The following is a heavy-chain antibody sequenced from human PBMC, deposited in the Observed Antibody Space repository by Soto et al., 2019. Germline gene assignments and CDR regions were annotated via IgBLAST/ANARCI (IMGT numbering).Heavy chain of an antibody. D-gene: IGHD3-22*01. J-gene: IGHJ4*02. V-gene: IGHV3-23*01. CDR2: ISGSGGST. Sequence: GGSLRLSCAASGFTFSSYAMSWVRQAPGKGLEWVSAISGSGGSTYYADSVEGRFTISRDNSKNTLYLQMNSLRAEDTAVYYCARSPMIVVVTYYFDYWGQGTLVTVSS. CDR3: ARSPMIVVVTYYFDY. CDR1: GFTFSSYA.